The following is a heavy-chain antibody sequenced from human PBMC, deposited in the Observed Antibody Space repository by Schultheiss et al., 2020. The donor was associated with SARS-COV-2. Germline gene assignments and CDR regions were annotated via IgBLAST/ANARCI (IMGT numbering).Heavy chain of an antibody. V-gene: IGHV4-4*07. CDR3: ARFLGEGKWYFDL. Sequence: SETLSLTCTVSGGSISSYYWSWIRQPAGKGLEWIGRIYTSGSTNYNPSLKSRVTISVDTSKNQFSLKLSSVTAADTAVYYCARFLGEGKWYFDLWGRDTLVTVSS. CDR2: IYTSGST. CDR1: GGSISSYY. D-gene: IGHD2-21*01. J-gene: IGHJ2*01.